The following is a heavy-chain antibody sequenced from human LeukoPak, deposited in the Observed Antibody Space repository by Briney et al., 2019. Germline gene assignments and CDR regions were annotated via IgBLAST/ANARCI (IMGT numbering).Heavy chain of an antibody. CDR3: AREQGGYYYYYGMDV. D-gene: IGHD1-26*01. V-gene: IGHV4-39*01. Sequence: SETLSLTCTVSGGSIVSSNYYWGWIRQPPGKGLEWIGSIYYSGSTYYNPSLKSRVTISVDTSKNQFSLKLRSVTAADTAVYYYAREQGGYYYYYGMDVWGQGTTVTVSS. J-gene: IGHJ6*02. CDR1: GGSIVSSNYY. CDR2: IYYSGST.